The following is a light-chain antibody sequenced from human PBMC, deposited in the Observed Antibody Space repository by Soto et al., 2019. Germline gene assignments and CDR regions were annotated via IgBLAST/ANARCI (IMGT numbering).Light chain of an antibody. CDR1: SSDVGLYDY. CDR3: SSYTSDSSYV. Sequence: QSVLAQPASVSGSPGQSITISCTGTSSDVGLYDYVSWYQQHPGKAPQLMIYAVSNRPSGVSNRFSASKSGNTASLFISGLKAEDEADYYCSSYTSDSSYVFGYGTKVTVL. V-gene: IGLV2-14*01. J-gene: IGLJ1*01. CDR2: AVS.